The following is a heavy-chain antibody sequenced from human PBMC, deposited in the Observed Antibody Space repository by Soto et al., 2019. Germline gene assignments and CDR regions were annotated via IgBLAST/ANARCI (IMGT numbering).Heavy chain of an antibody. CDR3: ARGPIWFGELWTRWFDP. V-gene: IGHV4-31*03. CDR2: IYYSGST. D-gene: IGHD3-10*01. CDR1: GGSISSGGYY. Sequence: PSETLSLTCTVSGGSISSGGYYWSWIRQHPGKGLEWIGYIYYSGSTYYNPSLKSRVTISVDTSKNQFSLKLSSVTAADTAVYYCARGPIWFGELWTRWFDPWGQGTLVTVSS. J-gene: IGHJ5*02.